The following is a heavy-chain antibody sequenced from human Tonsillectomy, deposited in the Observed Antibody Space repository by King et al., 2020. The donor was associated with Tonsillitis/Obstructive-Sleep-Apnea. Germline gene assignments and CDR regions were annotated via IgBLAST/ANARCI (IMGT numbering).Heavy chain of an antibody. CDR2: IFYTWST. Sequence: VQLQESGPGLVKPSETLSLTCTVSGGSISSYYWSWFRQPPGKGLGWLGYIFYTWSTNYNPSLKSRDTISVDTSKNQFSLNLRSVTAADSAVYYCTRHPSFSSSGDYWGQGTLVTVSS. J-gene: IGHJ4*02. CDR1: GGSISSYY. V-gene: IGHV4-59*08. CDR3: TRHPSFSSSGDY. D-gene: IGHD6-13*01.